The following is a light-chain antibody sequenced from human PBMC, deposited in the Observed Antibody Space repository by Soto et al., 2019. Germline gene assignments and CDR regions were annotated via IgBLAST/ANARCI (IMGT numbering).Light chain of an antibody. CDR1: RSDVGRYNY. Sequence: QSVLTQPASVSGSPGQSITISCTGTRSDVGRYNYVSWYQQHPGKAPKLLIYEVTYRPSGVSTRFSASKSGSTASLTISGIRAEDEADYYCSSYSTTSSPHVLFGGGTKVTVL. CDR3: SSYSTTSSPHVL. CDR2: EVT. J-gene: IGLJ2*01. V-gene: IGLV2-14*01.